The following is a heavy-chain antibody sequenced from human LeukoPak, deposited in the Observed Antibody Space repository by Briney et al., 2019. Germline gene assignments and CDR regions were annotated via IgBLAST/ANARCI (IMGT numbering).Heavy chain of an antibody. Sequence: SGGSLRLSCAASGFTLSSYWMSWVRQAPGKGLESVANIKYDGSGKYYADSVKGRFTISRDDAKNSLYLEMNRLRVEDTAVYYCARDLFSGSYQEDFWGQGTLVTVSS. V-gene: IGHV3-7*01. J-gene: IGHJ4*02. D-gene: IGHD1-26*01. CDR3: ARDLFSGSYQEDF. CDR1: GFTLSSYW. CDR2: IKYDGSGK.